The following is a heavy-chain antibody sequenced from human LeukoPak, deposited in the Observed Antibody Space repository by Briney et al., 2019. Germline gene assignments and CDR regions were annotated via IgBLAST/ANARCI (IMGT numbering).Heavy chain of an antibody. Sequence: PGGSLRLSCAASGFTFSSYGMHWVRQAPGKGLEWVAVISYDGSNKYYADSVKGRFTISRDNSKNTLYLQMNSLRAEDTAVYYCAKGTFDWPDYFDYWGQGTLVTVSS. J-gene: IGHJ4*02. CDR2: ISYDGSNK. CDR3: AKGTFDWPDYFDY. D-gene: IGHD3-9*01. CDR1: GFTFSSYG. V-gene: IGHV3-30*18.